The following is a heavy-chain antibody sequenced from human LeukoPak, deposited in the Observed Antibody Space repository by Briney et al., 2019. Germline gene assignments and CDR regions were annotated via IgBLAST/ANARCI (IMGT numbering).Heavy chain of an antibody. J-gene: IGHJ4*02. Sequence: SETLSLTCTVSGGSLTSSSSYWGWIRQPPGKGLEWIGRIYYSGSTYYNPSLKSRVTISVDTSKNQFSLKLSSVTAADTAVYYCARRVWGSYRNFDYWGQGTLVTVSS. V-gene: IGHV4-39*01. CDR1: GGSLTSSSSY. CDR3: ARRVWGSYRNFDY. D-gene: IGHD3-16*02. CDR2: IYYSGST.